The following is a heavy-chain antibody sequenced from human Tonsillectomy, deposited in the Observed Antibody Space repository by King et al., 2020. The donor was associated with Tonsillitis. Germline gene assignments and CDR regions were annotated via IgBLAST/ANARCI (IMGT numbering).Heavy chain of an antibody. Sequence: VQLVESGAEVKKPGASVKVSCKASGYTFTDYYMHWVRQAPGQGLEWMGWINPNSGGTNYAQKFQGWVTMTKDTSISTVYMELSSLRSGDTAVYYCARVLIVGVTVVFDVGGHGTMVTVSS. CDR2: INPNSGGT. CDR3: ARVLIVGVTVVFDV. CDR1: GYTFTDYY. V-gene: IGHV1-2*04. D-gene: IGHD3-16*02. J-gene: IGHJ3*01.